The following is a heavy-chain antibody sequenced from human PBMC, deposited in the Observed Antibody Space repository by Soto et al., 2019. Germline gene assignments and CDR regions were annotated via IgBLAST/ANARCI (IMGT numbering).Heavy chain of an antibody. CDR2: IHGSGGSA. D-gene: IGHD6-19*01. CDR3: AEDAVAGNGEWYWFDP. CDR1: GFTFRNYA. Sequence: EVQLLESGGGLVQPGGSLRLSCAASGFTFRNYAMSWVRQAPGKGLEWVSAIHGSGGSAYYADSVKGLFTVSRDDSKNSLYLQMSSMRVDDTALCYCAEDAVAGNGEWYWFDPWGQGTLVTVSA. J-gene: IGHJ5*02. V-gene: IGHV3-23*01.